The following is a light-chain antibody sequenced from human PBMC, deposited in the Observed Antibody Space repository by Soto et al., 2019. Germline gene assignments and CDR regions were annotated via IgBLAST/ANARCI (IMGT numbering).Light chain of an antibody. Sequence: QSVLTQPASMSGSPGQSITMSCTGTSSDIGDYNFVSWYQHHPGKAPKLLIFGVSNRPSGVSNRFSGSKSGNTASLTISGLQGEDEADYYCSSYTSFATPVFGGGTKVTVL. CDR1: SSDIGDYNF. V-gene: IGLV2-14*03. J-gene: IGLJ2*01. CDR2: GVS. CDR3: SSYTSFATPV.